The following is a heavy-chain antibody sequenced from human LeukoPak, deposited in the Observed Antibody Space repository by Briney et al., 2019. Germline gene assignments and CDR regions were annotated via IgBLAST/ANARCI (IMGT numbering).Heavy chain of an antibody. CDR1: DGSISSYY. Sequence: SETLSLTCTVSDGSISSYYWSWIRQPPGKGLEWIGYIYYSGSTNYNPSLKSRVTISVDTSKNQFSLKLSSVTAADTAVYYCARAGMTTVNPRRLCEFDYWGQGTLVTVSS. V-gene: IGHV4-59*08. D-gene: IGHD4-17*01. CDR2: IYYSGST. J-gene: IGHJ4*02. CDR3: ARAGMTTVNPRRLCEFDY.